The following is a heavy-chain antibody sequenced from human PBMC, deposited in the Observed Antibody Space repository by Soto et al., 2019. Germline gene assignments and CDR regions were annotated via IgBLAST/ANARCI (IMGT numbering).Heavy chain of an antibody. Sequence: QVQLEESGPGLVKPSQTLSLTCTVSGGSISSGDYYCSWIRQPPGKGLEWIGYIYYSGSTYYNPSLKSRVTIAVDTSKNQFSLKLSSVTAADTAVYYCARYCSGGSCYEGRSSLFDYWGQGTLVTVSS. CDR2: IYYSGST. CDR3: ARYCSGGSCYEGRSSLFDY. V-gene: IGHV4-30-4*01. CDR1: GGSISSGDYY. J-gene: IGHJ4*02. D-gene: IGHD2-15*01.